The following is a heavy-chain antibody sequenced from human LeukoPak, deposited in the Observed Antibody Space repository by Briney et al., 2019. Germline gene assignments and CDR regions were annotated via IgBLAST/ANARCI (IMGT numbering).Heavy chain of an antibody. CDR2: INHSGST. V-gene: IGHV4-34*01. J-gene: IGHJ4*02. CDR1: GGSFSGYY. Sequence: SETLALTCAVYGGSFSGYYWSWIRQPPGKGLEWIGEINHSGSTNYNPSLKSRVTISVDTSKNQFSLKLSSVTAADTAVYYCARFFPNYFDYWGQGTLVTVSS. CDR3: ARFFPNYFDY. D-gene: IGHD3-3*01.